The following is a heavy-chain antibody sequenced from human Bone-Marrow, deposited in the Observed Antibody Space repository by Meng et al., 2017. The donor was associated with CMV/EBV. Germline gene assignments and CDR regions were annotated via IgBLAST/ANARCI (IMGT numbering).Heavy chain of an antibody. CDR3: ATGIVGATNGYGMDV. Sequence: ASVKVSCKASGYTFTGYYMHWVRQAPGQGLEWMGWINPNSGGTNYAQKFQGRVTMTRDTSISTAYMELSRLRSDDTAVYYCATGIVGATNGYGMDVWGQGTTVTVSS. CDR1: GYTFTGYY. CDR2: INPNSGGT. V-gene: IGHV1-2*02. J-gene: IGHJ6*02. D-gene: IGHD1-26*01.